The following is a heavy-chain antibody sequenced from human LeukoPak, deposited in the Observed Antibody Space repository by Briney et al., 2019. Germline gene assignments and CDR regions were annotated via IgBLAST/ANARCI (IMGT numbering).Heavy chain of an antibody. CDR3: ARVPGYCTNGVCYTEGPATLDY. Sequence: ASVKVSCKASGYTFTSYGISWVRQATGQGLEWMGWISAYNGNTNYAQNLQGRVTMTTDTSTSTAYMELRSLRSDDTAVYYCARVPGYCTNGVCYTEGPATLDYWGQGTLVTVSS. J-gene: IGHJ4*02. CDR2: ISAYNGNT. CDR1: GYTFTSYG. D-gene: IGHD2-8*01. V-gene: IGHV1-18*01.